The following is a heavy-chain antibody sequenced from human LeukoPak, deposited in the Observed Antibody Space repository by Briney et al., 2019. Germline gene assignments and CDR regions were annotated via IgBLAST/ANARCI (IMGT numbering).Heavy chain of an antibody. CDR3: ARESMYTFAI. CDR1: GFTFSSYA. D-gene: IGHD2/OR15-2a*01. Sequence: GGSLRLSCAASGFTFSSYAMSWVRQAPGKGLEWVSAISGSGGSTYYADSVKGRFTISRDNAKNSLFLQMNSLRAEDTAVYFCARESMYTFAIWGQGTMVTVSS. J-gene: IGHJ3*02. CDR2: ISGSGGST. V-gene: IGHV3-23*01.